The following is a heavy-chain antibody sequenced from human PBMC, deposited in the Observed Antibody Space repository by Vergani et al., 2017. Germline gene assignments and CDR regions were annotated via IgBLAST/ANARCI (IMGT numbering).Heavy chain of an antibody. D-gene: IGHD3-22*01. J-gene: IGHJ4*02. Sequence: QVQLVQSGAEVKKPGSSVKVSCKASGGTFSSYAISWVRQAPGQGLEWMGRIIPSFGIANYAQKFQGRVTITADKSTSTAYMELSSLRSEETAVYYCARDYYDSSGHHLAFDYWGQGTLVTVSS. CDR1: GGTFSSYA. CDR3: ARDYYDSSGHHLAFDY. V-gene: IGHV1-69*09. CDR2: IIPSFGIA.